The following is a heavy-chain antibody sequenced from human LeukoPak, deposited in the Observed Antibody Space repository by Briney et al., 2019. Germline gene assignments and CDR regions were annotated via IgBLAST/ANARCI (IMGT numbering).Heavy chain of an antibody. D-gene: IGHD6-25*01. CDR2: INSDGSTT. J-gene: IGHJ3*02. CDR3: ERRSAAKDAFDI. Sequence: GGSLRLSCAASGFTFSSYWMHWVRQAPGKGLVWVSRINSDGSTTSYADSVKGRFTISRDNAKNTLYLQMNSLRAEDTAVYYCERRSAAKDAFDIWGQGTMVTVSS. CDR1: GFTFSSYW. V-gene: IGHV3-74*01.